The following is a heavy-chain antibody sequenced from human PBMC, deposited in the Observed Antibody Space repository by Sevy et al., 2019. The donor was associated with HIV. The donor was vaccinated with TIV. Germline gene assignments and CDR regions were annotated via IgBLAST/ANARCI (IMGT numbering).Heavy chain of an antibody. CDR3: ARAPTLEWYFDY. CDR1: GGSISSGGYS. CDR2: IYHSGST. D-gene: IGHD2-15*01. J-gene: IGHJ4*02. V-gene: IGHV4-30-2*01. Sequence: SETLSLTCAVSGGSISSGGYSWSWIRQPPGKGLEWIGYIYHSGSTYYNPSLKSRVTISVDRSKNQFSLKLSSVTAADTPVYYCARAPTLEWYFDYWGQGTLVTVSS.